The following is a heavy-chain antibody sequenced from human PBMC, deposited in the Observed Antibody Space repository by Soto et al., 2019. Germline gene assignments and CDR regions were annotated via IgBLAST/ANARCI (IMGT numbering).Heavy chain of an antibody. CDR2: SGNKANSDTT. CDR1: GSTLSDHY. V-gene: IGHV3-72*01. D-gene: IGHD1-26*01. J-gene: IGHJ3*02. CDR3: TRGYSGIDIYAFDI. Sequence: PGGSLRLSCAASGSTLSDHYVDLFRHAPGKGLEWVGRSGNKANSDTTEYGSSVKGRFTISRDDSKNSMYLQMNSLKTEGTAVYYCTRGYSGIDIYAFDIWGQGTLVTVSS.